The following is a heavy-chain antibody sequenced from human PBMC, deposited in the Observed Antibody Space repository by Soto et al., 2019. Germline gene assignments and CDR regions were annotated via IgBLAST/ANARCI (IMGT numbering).Heavy chain of an antibody. CDR2: ISSSGSTI. D-gene: IGHD3-9*01. CDR3: ARSKGDILTGYYYYYYGMDV. J-gene: IGHJ6*02. CDR1: GFTFSDYY. Sequence: GGSLRLSCAASGFTFSDYYMSWIRQAPGKGLEWVSYISSSGSTIYYADSVKGRFTISRDNAKNSLYLQMNRLRAEDTAVYYCARSKGDILTGYYYYYYGMDVWGQGTTVTVSS. V-gene: IGHV3-11*01.